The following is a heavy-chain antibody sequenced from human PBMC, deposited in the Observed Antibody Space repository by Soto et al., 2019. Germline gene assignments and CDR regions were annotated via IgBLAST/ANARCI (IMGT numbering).Heavy chain of an antibody. CDR1: GFTFSSYA. D-gene: IGHD3-10*01. V-gene: IGHV3-23*01. J-gene: IGHJ4*02. CDR2: ISGSGGST. Sequence: EVQLLESGGGLVQPGGSLRLSCAASGFTFSSYAMSWVRQAPGKGLEWVSAISGSGGSTYYADSVKGRFTISRDNSKNTLYLQMNSLRAEDTAVYYCAKKRWFGVHWWGYFDYWGQGTLVTVSS. CDR3: AKKRWFGVHWWGYFDY.